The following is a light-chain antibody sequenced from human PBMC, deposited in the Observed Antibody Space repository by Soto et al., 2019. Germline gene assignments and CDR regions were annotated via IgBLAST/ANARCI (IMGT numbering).Light chain of an antibody. J-gene: IGLJ1*01. V-gene: IGLV1-40*01. CDR1: SSNIGAGYD. CDR2: GNI. Sequence: QSVLTQPPSVSGAPGQRVTISCTGSSSNIGAGYDVHWYQQRPGTAPKLLIFGNINRPSGVPDRFSGSKSGTSASLAITGLQAEDEGDYYCQSYDRSLSGTVFGTGTKVTVL. CDR3: QSYDRSLSGTV.